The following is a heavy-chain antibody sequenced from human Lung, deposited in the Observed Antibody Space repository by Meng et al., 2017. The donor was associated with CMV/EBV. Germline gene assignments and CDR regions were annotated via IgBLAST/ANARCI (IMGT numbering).Heavy chain of an antibody. D-gene: IGHD2/OR15-2a*01. CDR2: ISTNPGTP. CDR3: ARGGNFDP. Sequence: LVPFGFEFENPVASVQSSWQGSVYTFRTYTLNWVRQAHGRGIEWMGWISTNPGTPTYTQGFTGRFVFSLDTSVSTAYLQISSLKAEDTAVYYCARGGNFDPWGQGTLVTVSS. V-gene: IGHV7-4-1*02. J-gene: IGHJ5*02. CDR1: VYTFRTYT.